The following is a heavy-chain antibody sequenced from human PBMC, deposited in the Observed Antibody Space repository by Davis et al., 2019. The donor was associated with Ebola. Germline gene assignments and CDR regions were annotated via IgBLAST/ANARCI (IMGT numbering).Heavy chain of an antibody. CDR1: GFTFSSYD. CDR2: IGTAGDT. J-gene: IGHJ4*02. CDR3: ARGTIFGHFDY. Sequence: PGGSLRLSCAASGFTFSSYDMHWVRQATRKGLEWVSAIGTAGDTYYPGSVKGRFTISRENAKNSLYLQMNSLRAGDTAVYYCARGTIFGHFDYWGQGILVTVSS. D-gene: IGHD3-3*01. V-gene: IGHV3-13*01.